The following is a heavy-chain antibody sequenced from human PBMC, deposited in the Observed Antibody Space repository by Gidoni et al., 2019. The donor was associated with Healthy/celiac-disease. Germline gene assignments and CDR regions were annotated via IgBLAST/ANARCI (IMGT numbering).Heavy chain of an antibody. D-gene: IGHD5-12*01. CDR3: ARVPPRDGYNFQY. Sequence: EVQLVESGGGLVKPGGALRLSCASSGFTFSSYEMNWVRQAPGKGLEWVSYISSSGSTIYYADSVKGRFTISRDNAKNSLYLQMNSLRAEDTAVYYCARVPPRDGYNFQYWGQGTLVTVSS. CDR2: ISSSGSTI. J-gene: IGHJ1*01. V-gene: IGHV3-48*03. CDR1: GFTFSSYE.